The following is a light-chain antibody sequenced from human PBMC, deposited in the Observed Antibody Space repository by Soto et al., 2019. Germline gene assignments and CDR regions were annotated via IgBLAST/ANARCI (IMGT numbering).Light chain of an antibody. CDR1: QSLLHSNGYNY. CDR3: MQALQTPRT. Sequence: DIVMTQSPLSLPVTPGEPASISCRSSQSLLHSNGYNYLDWYLQKPGQSPQLLMYLGSSRASGVPDRFSGSGSGTDFTLRISRVEAEDVGVYYCMQALQTPRTFGQGTKLEMK. CDR2: LGS. J-gene: IGKJ2*01. V-gene: IGKV2-28*01.